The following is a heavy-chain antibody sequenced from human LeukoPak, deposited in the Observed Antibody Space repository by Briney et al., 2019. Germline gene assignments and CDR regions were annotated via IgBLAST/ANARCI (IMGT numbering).Heavy chain of an antibody. CDR1: GGSISSYY. V-gene: IGHV4-4*07. Sequence: SETLSLTCTVSGGSISSYYWSWIRQPAGKGLEWIGHIYTSGSTNYNPSLKSRVTMSIDTSKNQFSLKLSSVTAADTAVYYCARDQGGSGWYAPTYFDYWGQGTLVTVSS. CDR3: ARDQGGSGWYAPTYFDY. D-gene: IGHD6-19*01. CDR2: IYTSGST. J-gene: IGHJ4*02.